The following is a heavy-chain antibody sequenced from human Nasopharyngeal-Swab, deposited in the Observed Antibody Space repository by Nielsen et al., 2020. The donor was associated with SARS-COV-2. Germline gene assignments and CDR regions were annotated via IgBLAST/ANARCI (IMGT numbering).Heavy chain of an antibody. V-gene: IGHV3-30-3*01. J-gene: IGHJ4*02. CDR1: GFTFSSYA. CDR3: ARDGYSSSTPRNYYFDY. CDR2: ISYDGSNK. Sequence: AGSLTLSCAASGFTFSSYAMHWVRQAPGKGLEWVAVISYDGSNKYYADSVKGRFTITRDNSKNTLYLQMNSLRAEDTAVYYCARDGYSSSTPRNYYFDYWGQGTLVTVSS. D-gene: IGHD6-13*01.